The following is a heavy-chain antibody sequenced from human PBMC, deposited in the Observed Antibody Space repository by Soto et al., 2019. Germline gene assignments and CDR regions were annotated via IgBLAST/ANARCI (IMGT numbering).Heavy chain of an antibody. V-gene: IGHV1-69*12. Sequence: QVQLVQSGAEVKKPGSSVKVSCKASGGTCSSYAISWVRQAPGQGLEWMGGIIPIFGTANYAQKIQGRVTITADESTHTAYMELSSLRAEDTAVYYCASTRDYGDYPGDYWGQGTLVTVSS. D-gene: IGHD4-17*01. CDR3: ASTRDYGDYPGDY. CDR1: GGTCSSYA. CDR2: IIPIFGTA. J-gene: IGHJ4*02.